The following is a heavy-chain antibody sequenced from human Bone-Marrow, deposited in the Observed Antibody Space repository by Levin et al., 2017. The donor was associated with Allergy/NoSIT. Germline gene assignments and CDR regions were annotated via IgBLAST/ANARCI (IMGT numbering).Heavy chain of an antibody. CDR2: IYWNDDK. J-gene: IGHJ4*02. D-gene: IGHD4-23*01. Sequence: GSGPTLVKPTQTLTLTCTFSGFSLSTTGVGVGWIRQPPGKALEWLAVIYWNDDKRYSPSLTSRLTITKDASKNQVVLIMTNMNPVDTATYYCAQSNGGGNAAFFVYWGQGTLVTVSS. CDR1: GFSLSTTGVG. CDR3: AQSNGGGNAAFFVY. V-gene: IGHV2-5*01.